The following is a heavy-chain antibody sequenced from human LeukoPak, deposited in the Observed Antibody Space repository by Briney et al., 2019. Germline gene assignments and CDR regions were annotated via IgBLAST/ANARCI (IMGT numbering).Heavy chain of an antibody. V-gene: IGHV1-8*03. D-gene: IGHD6-19*01. J-gene: IGHJ5*02. CDR2: MDPNTGNT. CDR3: AREGIAVAGSLGGAWFDP. CDR1: GYPFISYD. Sequence: ASVKVSCKASGYPFISYDINWVRQAPGQGLEWMGWMDPNTGNTVYAQKFQGRVTITRNSSIDTAYMELSSLRSEDTAVYYCAREGIAVAGSLGGAWFDPWGQGTLVTVSS.